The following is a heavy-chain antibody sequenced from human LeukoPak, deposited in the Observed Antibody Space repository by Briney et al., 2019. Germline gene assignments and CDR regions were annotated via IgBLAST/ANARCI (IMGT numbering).Heavy chain of an antibody. J-gene: IGHJ6*02. V-gene: IGHV3-23*01. CDR3: AKDLLPGGDPCYYYGMDV. CDR2: ISGSGGST. CDR1: GFTFSSYA. Sequence: TGGSLRLSCAASGFTFSSYAMSWVRQAPGKGLEWVSAISGSGGSTYYADSVKGRFTISRDNSKNTLYLQMNSLRAEDTAVYYCAKDLLPGGDPCYYYGMDVWGQGTTVTVSS. D-gene: IGHD2-15*01.